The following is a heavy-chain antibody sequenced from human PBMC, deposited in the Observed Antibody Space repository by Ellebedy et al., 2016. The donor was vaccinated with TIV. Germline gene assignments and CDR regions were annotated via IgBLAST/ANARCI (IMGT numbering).Heavy chain of an antibody. CDR2: IYPGDSDT. CDR1: GYSFTSYW. V-gene: IGHV5-51*01. D-gene: IGHD5-24*01. Sequence: GESLKISXKGSGYSFTSYWIGWVRQMPGKGLEWMGIIYPGDSDTRYSPSFQGQVTISADKSISTAYLQWSSLKASDTAMYYCARQRDGYNYGIRNFWYFDLWGRGTLVTVSS. CDR3: ARQRDGYNYGIRNFWYFDL. J-gene: IGHJ2*01.